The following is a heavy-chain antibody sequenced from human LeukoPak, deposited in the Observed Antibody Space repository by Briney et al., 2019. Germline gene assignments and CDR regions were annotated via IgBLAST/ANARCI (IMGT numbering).Heavy chain of an antibody. CDR1: GFTFNTYA. V-gene: IGHV3-23*01. Sequence: PGGSLRLSCAASGFTFNTYAMSWVRQAPGKGLEWVSAISGSGGSTDYADSVKGRFTISRDNSKNTLYLQMNSLRPEDTAVYYCARDRSSGWYYFDYWGQGTLVTVSS. CDR3: ARDRSSGWYYFDY. D-gene: IGHD6-19*01. CDR2: ISGSGGST. J-gene: IGHJ4*02.